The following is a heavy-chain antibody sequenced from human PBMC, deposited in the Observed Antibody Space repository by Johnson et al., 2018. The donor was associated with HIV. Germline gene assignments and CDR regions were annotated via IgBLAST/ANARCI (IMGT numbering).Heavy chain of an antibody. D-gene: IGHD6-19*01. Sequence: VQLVESGGGLVQPGGSLRLSCAASRFTVSSNYMTWVRQAPGKGLEWVSVIYSGGNTYYADSVKGRFTISRDNSNNTLYLEMNSLRTEDTAVYYCAREPGYSSGPDAFDLWGQGTMVTVSS. J-gene: IGHJ3*01. CDR2: IYSGGNT. CDR3: AREPGYSSGPDAFDL. V-gene: IGHV3-66*01. CDR1: RFTVSSNY.